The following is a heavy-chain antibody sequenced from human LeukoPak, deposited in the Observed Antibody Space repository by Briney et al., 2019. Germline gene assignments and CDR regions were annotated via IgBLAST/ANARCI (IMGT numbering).Heavy chain of an antibody. D-gene: IGHD2-2*01. CDR3: TTDGPQSRRSYCGSTSCYPPLFLC. CDR1: GFTFSNAW. J-gene: IGHJ4*02. V-gene: IGHV3-15*01. Sequence: GGSLRLSCAASGFTFSNAWMSWVRQAPGKGLEWVGRIKGKTDGGTTDYAAPVKGRFTISRDDSKNTLYLQVNSLRTEDTAVYYCTTDGPQSRRSYCGSTSCYPPLFLCWGQGTLVTVSS. CDR2: IKGKTDGGTT.